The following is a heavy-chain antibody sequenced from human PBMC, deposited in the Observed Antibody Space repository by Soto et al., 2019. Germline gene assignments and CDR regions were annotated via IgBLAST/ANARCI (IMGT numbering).Heavy chain of an antibody. D-gene: IGHD3-10*01. CDR2: ISTSVGST. CDR3: AKGGQSYDY. J-gene: IGHJ4*02. CDR1: GFTFSTYA. V-gene: IGHV3-23*01. Sequence: GGSLRLSCAASGFTFSTYAMSWVRQAPGKGLEWVSAISTSVGSTYYTDSVKGRFTISRDNSKNTLYLQMNSLRAEDTAVYYCAKGGQSYDYWGQGTLVTVS.